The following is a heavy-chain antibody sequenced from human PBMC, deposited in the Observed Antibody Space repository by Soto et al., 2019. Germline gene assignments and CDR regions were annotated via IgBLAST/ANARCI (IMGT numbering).Heavy chain of an antibody. D-gene: IGHD2-2*01. J-gene: IGHJ4*02. Sequence: QVQLVESGGGVVQPGRSLRLSCAASGFTFSRYAMNWVRQAPGKGLEWVAVLSYDGSNKYYAESVKGRFTISRDNSKNTLYVQMNSLRAEDTAVYYCARGTSHSDYWGQGTLVTVSS. V-gene: IGHV3-30-3*01. CDR1: GFTFSRYA. CDR2: LSYDGSNK. CDR3: ARGTSHSDY.